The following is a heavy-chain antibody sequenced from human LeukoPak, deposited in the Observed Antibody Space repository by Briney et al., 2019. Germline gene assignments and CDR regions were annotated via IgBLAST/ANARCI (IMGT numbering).Heavy chain of an antibody. D-gene: IGHD5-18*01. CDR3: ARDSARGYSYGYNAFDI. CDR2: ITAGNGNT. CDR1: GYNFKNYG. V-gene: IGHV1-18*01. Sequence: ASVKVSCKASGYNFKNYGIGWVRQAPRQGLEWMGWITAGNGNTNYAQKLQGRVTMTTDTSTSTAYMELRSLRSDDTAVYFCARDSARGYSYGYNAFDIWGKGTRVTVSS. J-gene: IGHJ3*02.